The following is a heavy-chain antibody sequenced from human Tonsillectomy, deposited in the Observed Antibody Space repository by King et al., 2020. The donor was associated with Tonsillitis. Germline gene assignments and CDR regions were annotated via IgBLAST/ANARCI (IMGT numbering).Heavy chain of an antibody. CDR3: AKDLSRENWNLQLRRGYYYFDY. Sequence: DVQLVESGGGLVQPGGSLRLSCAASGFTFSSYAMTWVRQAPGKGLEWVSAISGSGGSTYYADSVKGRFTISRDNSKNTLYLQMNSLRAEDTAVYYCAKDLSRENWNLQLRRGYYYFDYWGQGTLVTVSS. CDR2: ISGSGGST. CDR1: GFTFSSYA. D-gene: IGHD1-7*01. V-gene: IGHV3-23*04. J-gene: IGHJ4*02.